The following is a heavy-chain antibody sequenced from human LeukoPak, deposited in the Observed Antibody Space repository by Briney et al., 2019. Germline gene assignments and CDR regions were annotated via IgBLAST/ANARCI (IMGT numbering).Heavy chain of an antibody. CDR2: ITSSGTTI. Sequence: GGSLRLSCAASGFRFSSYEMNWVRQAPGKGLEWVSYITSSGTTIHHADSVKGRFTISRDNAKNSLYLQMNSLRAEDTAVYYCARAYSSVVSCDYWGQGTLVTVSS. V-gene: IGHV3-48*03. J-gene: IGHJ4*02. CDR1: GFRFSSYE. D-gene: IGHD6-19*01. CDR3: ARAYSSVVSCDY.